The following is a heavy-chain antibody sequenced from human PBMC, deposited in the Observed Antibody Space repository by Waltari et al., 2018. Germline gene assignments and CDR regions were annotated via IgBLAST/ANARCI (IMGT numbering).Heavy chain of an antibody. D-gene: IGHD7-27*01. Sequence: EVHLVESGGGLVQPGGSLRLSCAASGFTFTDCGMGWVRQAPGKGPEWVANIHKDGSEKNYVDYVKGRFTISRDNAKDSVYLQMNSLRADDTAMYYCVRDHWGPDYWGQGTLVTVSS. V-gene: IGHV3-7*01. CDR3: VRDHWGPDY. CDR2: IHKDGSEK. CDR1: GFTFTDCG. J-gene: IGHJ4*02.